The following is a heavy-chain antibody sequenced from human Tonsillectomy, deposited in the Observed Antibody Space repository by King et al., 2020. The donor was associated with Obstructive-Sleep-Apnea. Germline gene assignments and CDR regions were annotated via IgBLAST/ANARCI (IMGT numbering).Heavy chain of an antibody. D-gene: IGHD1-26*01. Sequence: QLQESGPGLVKPSETLSLTCTVSGGSISSYYWSLIRQPPGKGMEWIGDFHYIWSTNYNPSLKSRVTISVDTSKNQFSLKLSSVIAADTAVYYCAKLFSWEPDYWGQGTLVTVSS. CDR3: AKLFSWEPDY. V-gene: IGHV4-59*08. J-gene: IGHJ4*02. CDR2: FHYIWST. CDR1: GGSISSYY.